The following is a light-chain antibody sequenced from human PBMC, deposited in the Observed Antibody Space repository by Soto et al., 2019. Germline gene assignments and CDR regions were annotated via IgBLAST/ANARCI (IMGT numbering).Light chain of an antibody. CDR2: KTS. CDR3: QQYHSYSYT. J-gene: IGKJ2*01. V-gene: IGKV1-5*03. CDR1: QSISPW. Sequence: DLQMTQSPSTLSASVGDRVTITCRASQSISPWLAWYQQKPAKAPKLLIYKTSTLEIGVPSRFSGSGSGTEFTLTISSLQPDDFAAYYCQQYHSYSYTFGQGTKLDIK.